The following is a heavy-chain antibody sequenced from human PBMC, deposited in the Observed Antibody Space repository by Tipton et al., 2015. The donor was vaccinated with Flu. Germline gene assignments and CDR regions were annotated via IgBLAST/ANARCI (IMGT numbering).Heavy chain of an antibody. CDR1: GYTLTTYP. CDR2: ISGYSGNT. J-gene: IGHJ4*02. CDR3: ARPGGPAAINPFSYFDY. Sequence: QSGPEVKKPGASVKVSCKASGYTLTTYPISWVRQAPGQGLEWMGWISGYSGNTNYAHKLQGRVTMTTDTSTNTAYMELRSLRSDDTAMYYCARPGGPAAINPFSYFDYWGQGALVTVSS. D-gene: IGHD2-2*01. V-gene: IGHV1-18*04.